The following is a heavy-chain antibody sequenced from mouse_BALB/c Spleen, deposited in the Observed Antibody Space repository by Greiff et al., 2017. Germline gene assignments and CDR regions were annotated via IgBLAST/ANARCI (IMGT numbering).Heavy chain of an antibody. CDR1: GFNIKDYY. Sequence: EVQLQQSGAELVRSGASVKLSCTASGFNIKDYYMHWVKQRPEQGLEWIGWIDPENGDTEYAPKFQGKATMTADTSANTAYLQLSSLTSEDTAVYYCNGGGYGAWLAYWGQGTLVTVSA. V-gene: IGHV14-4*02. CDR2: IDPENGDT. J-gene: IGHJ3*01. CDR3: NGGGYGAWLAY. D-gene: IGHD1-2*01.